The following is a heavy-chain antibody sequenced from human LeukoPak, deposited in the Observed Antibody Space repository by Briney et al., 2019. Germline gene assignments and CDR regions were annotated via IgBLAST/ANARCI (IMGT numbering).Heavy chain of an antibody. Sequence: PSETLSLTCTVSGGSISSYYWSWIRQPAGKGLEWIGRIYTSGSTNYNPSLKSRVTMSVDMSKNQFPLKLSSVTAADTAVYYCAREGRTGWAYYFDYWGQGTLVTVSS. CDR1: GGSISSYY. CDR2: IYTSGST. J-gene: IGHJ4*02. CDR3: AREGRTGWAYYFDY. D-gene: IGHD2-2*01. V-gene: IGHV4-4*07.